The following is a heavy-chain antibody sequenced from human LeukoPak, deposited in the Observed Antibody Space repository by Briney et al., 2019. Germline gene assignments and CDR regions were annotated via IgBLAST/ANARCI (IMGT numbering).Heavy chain of an antibody. CDR1: GFTLSSYW. CDR3: ARAGIVATTNNWFDP. J-gene: IGHJ5*02. Sequence: GGSLRLSCAASGFTLSSYWMHWVRQAPGKGLVWVSRIDSDGTSTTYADSVKGRFTVSRDNAKNTLYLQMNGLRAEDTAVYYCARAGIVATTNNWFDPWGQGTLVTVSS. D-gene: IGHD5-12*01. V-gene: IGHV3-74*01. CDR2: IDSDGTST.